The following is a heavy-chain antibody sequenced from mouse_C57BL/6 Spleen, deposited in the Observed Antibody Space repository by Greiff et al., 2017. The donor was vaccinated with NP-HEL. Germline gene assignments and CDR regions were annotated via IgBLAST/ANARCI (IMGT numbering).Heavy chain of an antibody. CDR1: GYSITSGYY. CDR2: ISYDGSN. CDR3: AKTAQARSYYFDY. Sequence: EVKLVESGPGLVKPSQSLSLTCSVTGYSITSGYYWNWIRQFPGNKLEWMGYISYDGSNNYNPSLKNRISITRDTSKNKFFLKLNSVTTEDTATYYCAKTAQARSYYFDYWGQGTTLTVSS. J-gene: IGHJ2*01. D-gene: IGHD3-2*02. V-gene: IGHV3-6*01.